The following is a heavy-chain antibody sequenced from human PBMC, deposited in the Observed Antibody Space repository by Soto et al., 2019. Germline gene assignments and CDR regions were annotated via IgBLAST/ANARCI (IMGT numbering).Heavy chain of an antibody. Sequence: KASETLSLTCTVSGGSISSYYCSWIRQPPGKGLEWIGYIYYSGSTNYNPSLKSRVTISVDTSKNQFSLKLSSVTAADTAVYYCAREGQGYDFWSGYYGRRGGFWFDPWGQGTLVTVSS. V-gene: IGHV4-59*01. CDR2: IYYSGST. CDR3: AREGQGYDFWSGYYGRRGGFWFDP. J-gene: IGHJ5*02. D-gene: IGHD3-3*01. CDR1: GGSISSYY.